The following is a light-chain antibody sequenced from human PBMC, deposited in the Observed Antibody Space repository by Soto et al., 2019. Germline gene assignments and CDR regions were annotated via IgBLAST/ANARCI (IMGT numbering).Light chain of an antibody. CDR1: SSDVGGYNY. Sequence: QSALTQPASVSGSPGQSITISCTGTSSDVGGYNYVSWYQQHPGKAPKLMIYDVSNRPSGVSNRFSGSKSGNTASLTISGLQAEDEADYYCSSYTSSSTLHYVFGTGTKLTV. V-gene: IGLV2-14*01. J-gene: IGLJ1*01. CDR3: SSYTSSSTLHYV. CDR2: DVS.